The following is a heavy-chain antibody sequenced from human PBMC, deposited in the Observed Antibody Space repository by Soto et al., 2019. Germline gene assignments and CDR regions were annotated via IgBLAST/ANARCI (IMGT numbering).Heavy chain of an antibody. CDR2: IYYSGST. D-gene: IGHD2-2*01. CDR3: AREMRDCSSTSCYARSYYYYYMDV. V-gene: IGHV4-31*03. Sequence: SETLSLTCTVSGGSISSGGYYWSWIRQHPGKGLEWIGYIYYSGSTYYNPSLKSRVTISVDTSKNQFSLKLSSVTAADTAVYYCAREMRDCSSTSCYARSYYYYYMDVWGKGTTVTVSS. CDR1: GGSISSGGYY. J-gene: IGHJ6*03.